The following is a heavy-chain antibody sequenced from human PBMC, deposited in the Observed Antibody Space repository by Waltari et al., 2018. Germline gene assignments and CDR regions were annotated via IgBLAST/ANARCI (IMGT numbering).Heavy chain of an antibody. CDR3: ARDRGYGYYFDY. V-gene: IGHV3-74*01. Sequence: EVQLVESGGGLVQPGGSLRLSCAASGFTFSNYWMHWVRQAPGKGLGWVSSIDTDGRSTTYADSVKGRFTISRDNAKNTLYLQMNSLRAEDTAVYYCARDRGYGYYFDYWGQGTLVTVSS. J-gene: IGHJ4*02. CDR1: GFTFSNYW. D-gene: IGHD5-18*01. CDR2: IDTDGRST.